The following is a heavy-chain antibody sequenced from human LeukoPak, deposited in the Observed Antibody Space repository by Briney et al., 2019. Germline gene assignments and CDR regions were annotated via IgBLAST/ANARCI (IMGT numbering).Heavy chain of an antibody. D-gene: IGHD2-2*01. V-gene: IGHV4-4*07. CDR3: ARGASVGVPAATSYFDY. CDR1: GGSISSYY. Sequence: SETLSLTCTVSGGSISSYYWSWIRQPAGKGLEWIGRIYTSGSTNYNPSLKSRVTMSVDTSKNQFSLKLSSVTAADTAVYYCARGASVGVPAATSYFDYWGREPWSPSPQ. CDR2: IYTSGST. J-gene: IGHJ4*02.